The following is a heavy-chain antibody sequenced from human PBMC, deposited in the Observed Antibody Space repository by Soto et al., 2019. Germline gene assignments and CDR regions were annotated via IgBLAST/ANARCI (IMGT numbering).Heavy chain of an antibody. CDR2: ISSSSSYI. CDR3: ARDRSLVVAYYYFDY. CDR1: GFTFSSYS. J-gene: IGHJ4*02. V-gene: IGHV3-21*01. Sequence: SGGSLRLSCAASGFTFSSYSMNWVRQAPGKGLEWVSSISSSSSYIYYADSVKGRFTISRDNAKNSLYLQMNSPRAEDTAVYYCARDRSLVVAYYYFDYWGQGTLVTVSS. D-gene: IGHD3-22*01.